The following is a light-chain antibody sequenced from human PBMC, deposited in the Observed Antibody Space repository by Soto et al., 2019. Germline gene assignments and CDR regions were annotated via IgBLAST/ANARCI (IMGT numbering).Light chain of an antibody. CDR1: QSVSSN. Sequence: EVGMTQSRATLSVSPGETASLSCRASQSVSSNLAWYQQKPGQAPRLLIYGASTRATGIPARFSGSGSGTEFTLTISSLQSEDFAVYYCQQYNNWPQTFGQGTKVDIK. CDR2: GAS. CDR3: QQYNNWPQT. J-gene: IGKJ1*01. V-gene: IGKV3-15*01.